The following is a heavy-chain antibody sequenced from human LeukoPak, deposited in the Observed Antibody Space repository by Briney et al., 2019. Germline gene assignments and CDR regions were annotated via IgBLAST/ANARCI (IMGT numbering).Heavy chain of an antibody. CDR2: ISGSGGST. Sequence: GGSLRLSCAVSGITLSNYGMSWVRQTPGRGLEWVAGISGSGGSTNYADSVKGRFTISRDNPKNTLYLQMNSLRAEDTAVYFCAKRGVVIRVILVGFHKEAYYFDSWGQGALVTVSS. CDR3: AKRGVVIRVILVGFHKEAYYFDS. D-gene: IGHD3-22*01. CDR1: GITLSNYG. J-gene: IGHJ4*02. V-gene: IGHV3-23*01.